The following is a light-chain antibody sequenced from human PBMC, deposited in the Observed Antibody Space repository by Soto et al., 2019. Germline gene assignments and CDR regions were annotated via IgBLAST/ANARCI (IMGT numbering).Light chain of an antibody. Sequence: QAVVTQPPSVSAAPGQKVTITCSGSSSNVGNNYVSWYQQLPGTAPKLLIYDNNKRPSGIPDRFSGSKSATSDAQDITARQTGDEADYYCGAWESSLMRVVFGGGTKVTVL. CDR3: GAWESSLMRVV. CDR2: DNN. J-gene: IGLJ2*01. V-gene: IGLV1-51*01. CDR1: SSNVGNNY.